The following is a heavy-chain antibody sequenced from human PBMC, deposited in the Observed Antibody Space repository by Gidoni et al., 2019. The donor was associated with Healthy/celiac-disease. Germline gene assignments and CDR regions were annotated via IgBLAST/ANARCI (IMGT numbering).Heavy chain of an antibody. CDR2: ISGSGGST. J-gene: IGHJ4*02. D-gene: IGHD3-10*01. Sequence: EVQLLESGGGLVQPGGSLRISCAASGFTFSSYAMSWVRQAPGTGLEWVSAISGSGGSTYYEDAVKGRLTISRDNSKNTLYLQMNSLRAEDTAVYYCAKESGFGESFFDYWGQGTLVTVSS. CDR1: GFTFSSYA. CDR3: AKESGFGESFFDY. V-gene: IGHV3-23*01.